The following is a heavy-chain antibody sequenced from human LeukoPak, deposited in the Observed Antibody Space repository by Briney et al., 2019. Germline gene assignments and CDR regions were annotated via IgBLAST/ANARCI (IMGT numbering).Heavy chain of an antibody. V-gene: IGHV3-30*04. J-gene: IGHJ4*02. Sequence: GGSLRLSCAASGFTFSSYAMHWVRQAPGKGLEWVAVISYDGSNKYYADSVKGRFTFSRDNSKNTLYLQMNSLRAEDTAVYYCAKEYCSNSVCHSLDYWGQGTLVTVSS. CDR2: ISYDGSNK. CDR3: AKEYCSNSVCHSLDY. CDR1: GFTFSSYA. D-gene: IGHD2-8*01.